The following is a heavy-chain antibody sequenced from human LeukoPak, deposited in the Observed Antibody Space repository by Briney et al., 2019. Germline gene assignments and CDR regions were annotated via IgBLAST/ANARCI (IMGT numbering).Heavy chain of an antibody. V-gene: IGHV3-9*01. CDR3: AKDGGHTSVLYYFEC. CDR2: ISWKSDSM. Sequence: GGSLRLSCAASGFSFDDYARHWVRQVPGKGLEWVSGISWKSDSMRYADSVKGRFTVSRDNAKNSLYLQMNSLRTEDTALYYCAKDGGHTSVLYYFECWGQGTLVTVSS. J-gene: IGHJ4*02. D-gene: IGHD6-19*01. CDR1: GFSFDDYA.